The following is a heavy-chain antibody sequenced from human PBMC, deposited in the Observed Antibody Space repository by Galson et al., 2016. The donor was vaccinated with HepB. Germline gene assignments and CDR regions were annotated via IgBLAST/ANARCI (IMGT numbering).Heavy chain of an antibody. CDR2: LNKDGSEK. V-gene: IGHV3-7*03. CDR1: GFMFSSYW. J-gene: IGHJ4*02. D-gene: IGHD2-15*01. Sequence: SLRLSCAASGFMFSSYWMSWVRQAPGKGLEWVDNLNKDGSEKYYMDSVKGRFTISRDNAKNALYLQTNSLRAEDTAVYYCARDLPLLGWGQGTLVTVSS. CDR3: ARDLPLLG.